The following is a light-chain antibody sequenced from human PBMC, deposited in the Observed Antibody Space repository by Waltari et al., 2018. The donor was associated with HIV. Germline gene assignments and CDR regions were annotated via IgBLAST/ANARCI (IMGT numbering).Light chain of an antibody. V-gene: IGLV3-21*01. CDR3: QVWDADSAQWV. Sequence: SYVLTQPPPVSAAPGETARVTCGGTHIGSKGHHWYPQKSGQAPVLVIYDVSVRPSGIPERFSGSNAGNTATLTISSVEAGDEAEYYCQVWDADSAQWVFGGGTRLTV. CDR1: HIGSKG. CDR2: DVS. J-gene: IGLJ3*02.